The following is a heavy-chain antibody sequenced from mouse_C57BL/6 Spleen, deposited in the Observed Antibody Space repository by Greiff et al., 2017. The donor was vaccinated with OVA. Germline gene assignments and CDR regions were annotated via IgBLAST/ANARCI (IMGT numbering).Heavy chain of an antibody. CDR1: GYTFTSYW. Sequence: QVQLQQPGAELVMPGASVKLSCKASGYTFTSYWMHWVKQRPGQGLEWIGEIDPSDSYTNYNQKFKGKSTLTVDKSSSTAYMQLSSLTSEDSAVYYCARSGNYGSSFAYWGQGTLVTVSA. CDR2: IDPSDSYT. CDR3: ARSGNYGSSFAY. J-gene: IGHJ3*01. D-gene: IGHD1-1*01. V-gene: IGHV1-69*01.